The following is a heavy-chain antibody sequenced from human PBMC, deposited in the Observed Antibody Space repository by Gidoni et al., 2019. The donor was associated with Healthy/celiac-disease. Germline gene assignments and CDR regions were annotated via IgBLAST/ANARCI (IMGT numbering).Heavy chain of an antibody. J-gene: IGHJ3*02. CDR3: ARDSQLELVGATPDAFDI. D-gene: IGHD1-26*01. CDR1: GFTFSDYY. V-gene: IGHV3-11*04. CDR2: ISSSGSTI. Sequence: QVQLVESGGGLVKPGGSLRLSCAASGFTFSDYYMSWIRQATGKGLEWVSYISSSGSTIYYADSVKGRFTISRDNAKNSLYLQMNSLRAEDTAVYYCARDSQLELVGATPDAFDIWGQGTMVTVSS.